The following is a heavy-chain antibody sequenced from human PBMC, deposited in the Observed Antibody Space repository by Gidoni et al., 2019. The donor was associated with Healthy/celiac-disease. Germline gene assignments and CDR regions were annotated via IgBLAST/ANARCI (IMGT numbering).Heavy chain of an antibody. Sequence: VQLVESGGGLVKPRWSLRLSCATSGFTFSNAWMNWCRQAPGKGLEWAGRIKSKTEGGTTEYAAPVKGRFTISRDDSKNTLYLQMNSLKTEDTAVYYCTTDPGTTVTTYYYYGIDVWGQGTTVTVPS. CDR1: GFTFSNAW. J-gene: IGHJ6*02. V-gene: IGHV3-15*07. CDR3: TTDPGTTVTTYYYYGIDV. D-gene: IGHD4-17*01. CDR2: IKSKTEGGTT.